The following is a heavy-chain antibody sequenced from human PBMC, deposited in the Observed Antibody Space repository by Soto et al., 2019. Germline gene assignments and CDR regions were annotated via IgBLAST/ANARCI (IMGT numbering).Heavy chain of an antibody. Sequence: EVQLVESGGGLVQPGGSLRLSCAASGFIFSSDWMHWVRQAPGKGLVWISRIDMDGSSTSYADSVKGRFTISRDNAEXXXXXXXXXXXXXXXXXXXXXXXXXXXXXXXXXXGQGILVTVSS. CDR2: IDMDGSST. J-gene: IGHJ4*02. V-gene: IGHV3-74*01. CDR1: GFIFSSDW. CDR3: XXXXXXXXXXXXX.